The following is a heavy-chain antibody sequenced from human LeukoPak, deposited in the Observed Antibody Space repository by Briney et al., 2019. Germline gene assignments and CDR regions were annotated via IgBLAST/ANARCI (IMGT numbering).Heavy chain of an antibody. J-gene: IGHJ5*02. D-gene: IGHD6-19*01. Sequence: PSETLSLTCTVSGGPISSSTCYWGGILQPPGKGVEWIGSIYYSGGTYYTPPLKSGVTISVDTSKNQLSLKLSTVTAAGTAVYYGARVGGGFLHEQWLVRYEGNWFDPWGQGTLVTVSS. CDR3: ARVGGGFLHEQWLVRYEGNWFDP. CDR2: IYYSGGT. V-gene: IGHV4-39*07. CDR1: GGPISSSTCY.